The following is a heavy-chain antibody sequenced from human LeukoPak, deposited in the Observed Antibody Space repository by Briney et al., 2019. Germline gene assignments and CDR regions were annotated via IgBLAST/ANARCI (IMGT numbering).Heavy chain of an antibody. CDR1: GGSFSGYY. V-gene: IGHV4-34*01. J-gene: IGHJ4*02. CDR2: INHSGST. CDR3: ARMAAYYYDSSGYLDY. Sequence: SETLSLTCAVYGGSFSGYYWSWIRQPPGKGLEWIGEINHSGSTNYNPSLKSRVTISVDTSKNQFSLKLSSVTAADTAVYYCARMAAYYYDSSGYLDYWGQGTLVTVSS. D-gene: IGHD3-22*01.